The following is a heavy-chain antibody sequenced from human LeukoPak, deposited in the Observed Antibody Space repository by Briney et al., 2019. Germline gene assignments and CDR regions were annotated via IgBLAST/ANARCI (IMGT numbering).Heavy chain of an antibody. CDR2: IYAGGNT. CDR3: AREVYSSTWFDL. J-gene: IGHJ4*02. V-gene: IGHV3-66*01. CDR1: GFTLNTNY. Sequence: RPGGSLRLSCAASGFTLNTNYMNWVRQVPGKGLEWVSVIYAGGNTYYADSVKERFTISRDNSRNTLYLQMNSLRGDDTAVYYCAREVYSSTWFDLWGQGTLVTVSS. D-gene: IGHD6-13*01.